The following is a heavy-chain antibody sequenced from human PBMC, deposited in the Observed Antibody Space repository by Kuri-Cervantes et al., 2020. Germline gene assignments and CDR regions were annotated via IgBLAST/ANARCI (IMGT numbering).Heavy chain of an antibody. Sequence: GESLKISCAVSGFTFSSSWMTWVRQAPGKGLEWVANIKQDGSEKYYVGSVKGRFAISRDNAKNSLYLQMNSLRAEDTALYYCAKGAVADMYNWFDPWGQGTLVTVSS. D-gene: IGHD6-19*01. CDR1: GFTFSSSW. CDR2: IKQDGSEK. J-gene: IGHJ5*02. CDR3: AKGAVADMYNWFDP. V-gene: IGHV3-7*05.